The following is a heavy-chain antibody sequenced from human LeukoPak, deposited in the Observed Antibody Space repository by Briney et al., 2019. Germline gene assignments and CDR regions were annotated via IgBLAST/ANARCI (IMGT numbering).Heavy chain of an antibody. Sequence: SETLSLTCTVSGGSISSYYWSWIRQPPGKGLEWIGYIYYSGSTNYNPSLKSRVTISVDTSKNLFSLKLSSVTAADTAVYYCARRFLYYGSEGSRYYYYYMDVWGKGTTVTVSS. CDR2: IYYSGST. CDR1: GGSISSYY. CDR3: ARRFLYYGSEGSRYYYYYMDV. D-gene: IGHD3-10*01. J-gene: IGHJ6*03. V-gene: IGHV4-59*01.